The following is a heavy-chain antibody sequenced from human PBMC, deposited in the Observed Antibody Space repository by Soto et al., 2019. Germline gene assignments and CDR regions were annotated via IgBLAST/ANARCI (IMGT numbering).Heavy chain of an antibody. CDR2: ISGSGGST. J-gene: IGHJ6*02. CDR3: AKPNYYDSRSTHYYYGMDV. Sequence: GGSLRLSCAASGFTFSSYAMSWVRQAPGKGLEWVSAISGSGGSTYYADSVKGRFTISRDNSKNTLYLQMNSLRAEDTAVYYCAKPNYYDSRSTHYYYGMDVWGQGTTVTVYS. CDR1: GFTFSSYA. D-gene: IGHD3-22*01. V-gene: IGHV3-23*01.